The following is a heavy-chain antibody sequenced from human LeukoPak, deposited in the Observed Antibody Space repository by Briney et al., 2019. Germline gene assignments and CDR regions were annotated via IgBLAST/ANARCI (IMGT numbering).Heavy chain of an antibody. CDR3: ASQTLADDAFDI. D-gene: IGHD2-15*01. CDR1: GGSVSSGTYD. V-gene: IGHV4-61*02. Sequence: SETLSLTCTVSGGSVSSGTYDWNWIRHPAAKGLERIGRIYTSGRTNYNPSLKSRVTISVDTSKNQFSLKLTSVTAADTAVYYCASQTLADDAFDIWGQGTMVTVSS. CDR2: IYTSGRT. J-gene: IGHJ3*02.